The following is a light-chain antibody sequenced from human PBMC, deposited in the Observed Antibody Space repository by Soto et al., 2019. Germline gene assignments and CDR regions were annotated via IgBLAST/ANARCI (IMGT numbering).Light chain of an antibody. V-gene: IGLV2-14*01. CDR2: DVS. Sequence: QSVLTQSASVSGSPGQSITISCTGTSSDVGGYNYVSWYQQHPGKAPKLMIYDVSNRPSGVSNRFSGSTSGNTASLTISGLQAEDEADYYCSSYTSSSTLPYVFGTGTKVTVL. J-gene: IGLJ1*01. CDR1: SSDVGGYNY. CDR3: SSYTSSSTLPYV.